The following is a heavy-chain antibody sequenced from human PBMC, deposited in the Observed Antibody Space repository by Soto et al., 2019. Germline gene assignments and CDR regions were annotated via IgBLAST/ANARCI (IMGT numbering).Heavy chain of an antibody. Sequence: SLRLSCAASGFTFSSYWMSWVRQAPGKGLEWVANIKQDGSEKYYVDSVKGRFTISRDNAKNSLYLQMNSLRAEDTAVYYCATGQDYGDYGSLDYWGQGTLVTVSS. CDR1: GFTFSSYW. CDR2: IKQDGSEK. J-gene: IGHJ4*02. CDR3: ATGQDYGDYGSLDY. V-gene: IGHV3-7*03. D-gene: IGHD4-17*01.